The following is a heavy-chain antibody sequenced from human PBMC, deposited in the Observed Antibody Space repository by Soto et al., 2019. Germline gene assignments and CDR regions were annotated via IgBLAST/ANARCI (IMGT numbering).Heavy chain of an antibody. CDR1: GFTFSSYA. CDR3: ARDQYGSGSYFEYNYYYYGMDV. J-gene: IGHJ6*02. Sequence: GGSLRLSCAASGFTFSSYAMHWVRQAPGKGLEWVAVISYDGSNKYYGDSVKGRFTISRDNSKNTLYLQMNSLRAEDTAVYYCARDQYGSGSYFEYNYYYYGMDVWGQGTTVTVSS. D-gene: IGHD3-10*01. V-gene: IGHV3-30-3*01. CDR2: ISYDGSNK.